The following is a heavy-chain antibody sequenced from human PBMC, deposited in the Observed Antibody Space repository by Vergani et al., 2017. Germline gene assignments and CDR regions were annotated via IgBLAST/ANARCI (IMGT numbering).Heavy chain of an antibody. CDR2: INPSGGST. CDR3: AKLSLLGAITWGYGGTYYFDY. V-gene: IGHV1-46*01. Sequence: QVQLVQSGAEVKKPGASVKVSCKASGYTFTSYYMHWVRQAPGQGLEWMGIINPSGGSTSYAQKFQGRVTMTRDTSTSTVYMELSSLRSEDTAVYYCAKLSLLGAITWGYGGTYYFDYWGQGTLVTVSS. D-gene: IGHD4-23*01. CDR1: GYTFTSYY. J-gene: IGHJ4*02.